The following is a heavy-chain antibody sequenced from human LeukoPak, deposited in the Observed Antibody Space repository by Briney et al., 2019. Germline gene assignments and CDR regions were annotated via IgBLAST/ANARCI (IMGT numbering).Heavy chain of an antibody. Sequence: SAKVSCKASGGTFSSYAISWVRQAPGQGFEWMGGIIPIFGTANYAQKFQGRVTITADESTSTAYMELSSLRSEDTAVYYCAISRAGWVVTYAFDIWGQGTMVTVSS. CDR2: IIPIFGTA. J-gene: IGHJ3*02. CDR1: GGTFSSYA. V-gene: IGHV1-69*13. CDR3: AISRAGWVVTYAFDI. D-gene: IGHD2-21*02.